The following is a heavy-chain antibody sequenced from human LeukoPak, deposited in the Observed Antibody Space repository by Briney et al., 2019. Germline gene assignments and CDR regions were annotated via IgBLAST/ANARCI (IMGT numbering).Heavy chain of an antibody. J-gene: IGHJ6*02. CDR1: GYTFTSYG. D-gene: IGHD5-18*01. V-gene: IGHV1-69*04. CDR3: ARSAQYSSYYYGMDV. CDR2: IIPIFGIA. Sequence: SVKVSCKASGYTFTSYGISWVRQAPGQGLEWMGRIIPIFGIANYAQKFQGRVTITADKSTSTAYMELSSLRSEDTAVYYCARSAQYSSYYYGMDVWGQGTTVTVSS.